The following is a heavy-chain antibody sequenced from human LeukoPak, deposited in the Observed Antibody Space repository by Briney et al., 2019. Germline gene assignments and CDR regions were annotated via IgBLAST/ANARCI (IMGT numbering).Heavy chain of an antibody. J-gene: IGHJ4*02. CDR3: AKDYAVNSKHFES. D-gene: IGHD4-23*01. Sequence: GGSLRLSCAASGFTFSSYGIQWVRQAPGKGLEGVAVIWYDGSNKYYADSVKGRFTISRDNSKNTLYLQMNSLRAEHTAVYYSAKDYAVNSKHFESSGPRTLVTVSS. V-gene: IGHV3-33*06. CDR2: IWYDGSNK. CDR1: GFTFSSYG.